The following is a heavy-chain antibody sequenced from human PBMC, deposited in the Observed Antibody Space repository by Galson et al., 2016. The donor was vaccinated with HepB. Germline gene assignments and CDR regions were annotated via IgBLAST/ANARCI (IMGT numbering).Heavy chain of an antibody. CDR2: IYSGGTT. J-gene: IGHJ6*02. CDR1: GFTVSNNY. D-gene: IGHD4-23*01. V-gene: IGHV3-66*01. CDR3: ARDPNAVVTGTYA. Sequence: SLRLSCAASGFTVSNNYMNWVRQAPGKALEWVSLIYSGGTTYYADSVKGRFTISRDSSKNTLYLQMNSLRVEDTAVYYCARDPNAVVTGTYAWGQGTTVTVSS.